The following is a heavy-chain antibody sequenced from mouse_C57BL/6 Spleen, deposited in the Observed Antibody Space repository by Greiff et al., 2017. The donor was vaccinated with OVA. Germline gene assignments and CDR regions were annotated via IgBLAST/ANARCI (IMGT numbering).Heavy chain of an antibody. J-gene: IGHJ2*01. V-gene: IGHV1-59*01. CDR3: ARGENYGNFDD. CDR1: GYTFTSYW. D-gene: IGHD2-1*01. Sequence: QVQLQQPGAELVRPGTSVKLSCKASGYTFTSYWMHWVKQRPGQGLEWIGVIDPSASYPNYNQKFKGKATLTVDKSSSTAYMQLSSLTSEDSAVYYCARGENYGNFDDWGQGTTLTVSS. CDR2: IDPSASYP.